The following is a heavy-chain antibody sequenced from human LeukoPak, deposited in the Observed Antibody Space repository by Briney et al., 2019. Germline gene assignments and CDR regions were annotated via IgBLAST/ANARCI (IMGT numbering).Heavy chain of an antibody. Sequence: PSETLSLTCTVSGGSTSSYYWSWIRQPPGKGLEWMGYIYYSGSTNYHPSLKSRVTISVDTSKNQFSLKLSSVTAADTAVYYCARGITMVRGAYHRQFDPWGQGTLVTVSS. V-gene: IGHV4-59*01. J-gene: IGHJ5*02. CDR2: IYYSGST. D-gene: IGHD3-10*01. CDR3: ARGITMVRGAYHRQFDP. CDR1: GGSTSSYY.